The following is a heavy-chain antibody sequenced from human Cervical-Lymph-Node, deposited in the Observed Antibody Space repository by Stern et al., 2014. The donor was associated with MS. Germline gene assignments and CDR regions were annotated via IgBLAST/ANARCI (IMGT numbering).Heavy chain of an antibody. V-gene: IGHV1-69*01. CDR2: IIPIFGTA. CDR3: ARNTYYYDSSGYYSRVGYFDY. CDR1: GGTFSSYA. Sequence: QMQLVQSGAEVKKPGSSVKVSCKASGGTFSSYAISWVRQAPGQGLEWMGGIIPIFGTANYAQKFQGRVTITADESTSTAYMELSSLRSEDTAVYYCARNTYYYDSSGYYSRVGYFDYWGQGTLVTVSS. J-gene: IGHJ4*02. D-gene: IGHD3-22*01.